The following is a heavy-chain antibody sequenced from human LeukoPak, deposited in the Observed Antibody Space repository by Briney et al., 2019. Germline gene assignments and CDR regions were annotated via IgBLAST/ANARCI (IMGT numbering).Heavy chain of an antibody. CDR3: ARRGVVVVPAAMGPYYYYGMDV. D-gene: IGHD2-2*01. J-gene: IGHJ6*02. CDR2: INPNSGGT. Sequence: ASVKVSCKASGYTFTGYYMHWVRQAPGQGLEWMGWINPNSGGTNYAQKFQGRVTMTRDTSISTAYMELSRLRSDDMAVYYCARRGVVVVPAAMGPYYYYGMDVWGQGTTVTVSS. V-gene: IGHV1-2*02. CDR1: GYTFTGYY.